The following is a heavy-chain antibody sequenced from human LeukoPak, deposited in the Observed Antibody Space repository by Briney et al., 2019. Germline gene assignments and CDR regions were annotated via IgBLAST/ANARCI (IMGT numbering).Heavy chain of an antibody. V-gene: IGHV3-30*02. CDR1: GFTFSSYS. J-gene: IGHJ4*02. CDR2: IRYDGSNK. CDR3: AKANIVGASTLDY. D-gene: IGHD1-26*01. Sequence: GGSLRLSCAASGFTFSSYSMNWVRQAPGKGLEWVAFIRYDGSNKYYADSVKGRFTISRDNSKNTLYLQMNSLRAEDTAVYYCAKANIVGASTLDYWGQGTLVTVSS.